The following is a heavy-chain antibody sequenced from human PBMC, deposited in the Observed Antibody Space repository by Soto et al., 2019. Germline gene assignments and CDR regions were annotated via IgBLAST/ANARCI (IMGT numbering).Heavy chain of an antibody. J-gene: IGHJ4*02. Sequence: SETLSLTCTASGGSVSSGSYYWSWIRQPPGKGLEWIGYIYYSGSTNYNPSLKSRVTISVDTSKNQFSLRLSSVTAADTAVYYCARGTSFGELLPFDYWGQGTLVTVSS. V-gene: IGHV4-61*01. CDR1: GGSVSSGSYY. CDR2: IYYSGST. CDR3: ARGTSFGELLPFDY. D-gene: IGHD3-10*01.